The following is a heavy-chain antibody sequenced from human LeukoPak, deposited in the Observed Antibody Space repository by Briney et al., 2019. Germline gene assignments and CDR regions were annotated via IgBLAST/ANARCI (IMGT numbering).Heavy chain of an antibody. CDR1: RGTFIRYA. CDR2: GIPIFGTA. CDR3: ARSPAAAGTGPFDY. J-gene: IGHJ4*02. V-gene: IGHV1-69*13. Sequence: SVKVSCKASRGTFIRYAISWVRQAPGQGLEWMGGGIPIFGTAHYAQKFQGRVTITADESTSTAYMELSSLRSEDTAVYCCARSPAAAGTGPFDYWGQGTLVTVSS. D-gene: IGHD6-13*01.